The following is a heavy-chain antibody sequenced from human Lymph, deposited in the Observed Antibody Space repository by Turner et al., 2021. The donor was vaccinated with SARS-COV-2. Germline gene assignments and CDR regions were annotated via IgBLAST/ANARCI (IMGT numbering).Heavy chain of an antibody. Sequence: QVQLVQSGGGVVQPGRSLSLSCVASGFTFSNSGMHWVRQAPGKGLEWVAVIWFDGSKKYYGDTVKGRFTNSRNNSKNTLDMQMNSLRDEDTAVYYCASHDGGRLDYWGQGTRVTVSS. V-gene: IGHV3-33*01. CDR1: GFTFSNSG. D-gene: IGHD3-16*01. CDR2: IWFDGSKK. J-gene: IGHJ4*02. CDR3: ASHDGGRLDY.